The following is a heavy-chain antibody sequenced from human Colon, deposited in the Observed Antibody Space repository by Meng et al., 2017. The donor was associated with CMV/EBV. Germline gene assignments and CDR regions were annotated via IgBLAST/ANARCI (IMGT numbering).Heavy chain of an antibody. CDR1: GFTFSDYY. CDR2: INTRETTT. J-gene: IGHJ5*02. D-gene: IGHD2-21*01. V-gene: IGHV3-11*01. CDR3: TRDRLPGKLGWFDL. Sequence: GESLKISCTASGFTFSDYYMSWIRQAPGKGLEWVSEINTRETTTYYADSVKGRFTISRDNAKKSVYLQMSSLRAEDTAIYYCTRDRLPGKLGWFDLWGQGILVTVSS.